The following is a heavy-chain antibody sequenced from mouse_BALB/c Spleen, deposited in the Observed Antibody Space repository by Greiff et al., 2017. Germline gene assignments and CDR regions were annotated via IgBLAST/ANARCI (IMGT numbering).Heavy chain of an antibody. CDR3: AREGAYGNYRFAY. J-gene: IGHJ3*01. D-gene: IGHD2-1*01. V-gene: IGHV1-4*01. CDR1: GYTFTSYT. CDR2: INPSSGYT. Sequence: VQLVESGAELARPGASVKMSCKASGYTFTSYTMHWVKQRPGQGLEWIGYINPSSGYTNYNQKFKDKATLTADKSSSTAYMQLSSLTSEDSAVYYCAREGAYGNYRFAYWGQGTLVTVSA.